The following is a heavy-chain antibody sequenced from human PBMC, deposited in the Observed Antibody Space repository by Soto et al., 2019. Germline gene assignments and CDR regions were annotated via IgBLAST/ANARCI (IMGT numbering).Heavy chain of an antibody. CDR3: ARSFKNYYDSSGYSPFDY. V-gene: IGHV3-30*04. Sequence: GGSLRLSCAASGFTFGSYAMHWVRQAPGKGLEWVAVISYDGSNKYYADSVKGRFTISRDNSKNTLYLQMNSLRAEDTAVYYCARSFKNYYDSSGYSPFDYWGQGTLVTVSS. CDR1: GFTFGSYA. J-gene: IGHJ4*02. D-gene: IGHD3-22*01. CDR2: ISYDGSNK.